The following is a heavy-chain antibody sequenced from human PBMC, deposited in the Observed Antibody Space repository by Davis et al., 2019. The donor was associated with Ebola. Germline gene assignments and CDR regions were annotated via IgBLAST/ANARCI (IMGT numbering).Heavy chain of an antibody. CDR3: ARRVGDFWSGESRYYFDY. Sequence: ASVKVSCKASGYAFTSYDINWVRQATGHGLEWMGWMNPNSGNTGYVEKFQGRVTMTRNTSTSTAYMELSSLRSEDTAVYYCARRVGDFWSGESRYYFDYWGQGTLVTVSS. D-gene: IGHD3-3*01. CDR2: MNPNSGNT. CDR1: GYAFTSYD. V-gene: IGHV1-8*02. J-gene: IGHJ4*02.